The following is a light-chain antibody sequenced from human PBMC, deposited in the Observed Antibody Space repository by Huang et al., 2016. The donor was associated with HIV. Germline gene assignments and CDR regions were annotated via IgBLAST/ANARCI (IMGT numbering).Light chain of an antibody. J-gene: IGKJ1*01. Sequence: IVMTQSPVTLSVSPGERAALSCRAGQSSKSNLAWYQQKPGQAPRLLIYGASTRAPGVPARFSGSGSGTEFTLTINNLQSDDFAVYYCQQYDYWPPVTFGQGTKV. CDR2: GAS. CDR3: QQYDYWPPVT. V-gene: IGKV3-15*01. CDR1: QSSKSN.